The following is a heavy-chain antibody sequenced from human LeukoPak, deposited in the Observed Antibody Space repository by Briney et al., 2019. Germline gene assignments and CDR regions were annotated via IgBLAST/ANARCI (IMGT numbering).Heavy chain of an antibody. CDR1: GFTFRNYD. V-gene: IGHV3-33*02. CDR2: IWFDGSNK. D-gene: IGHD3-10*01. Sequence: PGRSLRLSCAASGFTFRNYDMSWVRQAPGKGLEWVAVIWFDGSNKYYADSAKGRFTISRDNAKNSLLLQMNSLRAEDTAVYYCARDKRNYYGSDYWGLGTLVTVSS. CDR3: ARDKRNYYGSDY. J-gene: IGHJ4*02.